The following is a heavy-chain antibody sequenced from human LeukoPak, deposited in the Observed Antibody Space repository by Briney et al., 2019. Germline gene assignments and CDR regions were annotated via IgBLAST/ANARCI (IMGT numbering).Heavy chain of an antibody. J-gene: IGHJ4*02. Sequence: PSETLSLTCAVYGGSFSGYYWSWIRQPPGKGLEWIGEINHSGSTNYNPSLKSRVTISVDTSKNRFSLKLSSVTAADTAVYYCARRRRTRYYDSSGYYFDYWGQGTLVTVSS. CDR3: ARRRRTRYYDSSGYYFDY. CDR2: INHSGST. CDR1: GGSFSGYY. D-gene: IGHD3-22*01. V-gene: IGHV4-34*01.